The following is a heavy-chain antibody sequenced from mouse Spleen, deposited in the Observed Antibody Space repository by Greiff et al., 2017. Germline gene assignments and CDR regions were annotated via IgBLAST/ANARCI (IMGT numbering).Heavy chain of an antibody. CDR1: GYTFTDYY. CDR3: TRQLGPRGFAY. CDR2: INPNNGGT. J-gene: IGHJ3*01. D-gene: IGHD3-1*01. V-gene: IGHV1-26*01. Sequence: LVEPGASVKISCKASGYTFTDYYMNWVKQSHGKSLEWIGDINPNNGGTSYNQKFKGKAKLTAVTSASTAYMELSSLTNEDSAVYYCTRQLGPRGFAYWGQGTLVTVSA.